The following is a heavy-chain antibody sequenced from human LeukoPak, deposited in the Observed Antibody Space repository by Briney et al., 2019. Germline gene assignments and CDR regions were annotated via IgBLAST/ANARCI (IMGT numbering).Heavy chain of an antibody. J-gene: IGHJ6*02. CDR3: TRSSIAAAGDGAYYYPMDV. CDR2: IRSKANNYAT. Sequence: GGSLKFSCAASGFTFSGSARHWVRQASGKGLEWVGRIRSKANNYATSYAESVKGRFTISRDDSKNTAYLQMNSLKTEDTAVYYCTRSSIAAAGDGAYYYPMDVWGQGTTVTVSS. D-gene: IGHD6-13*01. CDR1: GFTFSGSA. V-gene: IGHV3-73*01.